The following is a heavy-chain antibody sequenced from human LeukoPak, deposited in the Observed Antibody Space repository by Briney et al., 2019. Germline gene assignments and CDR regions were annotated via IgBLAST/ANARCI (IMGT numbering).Heavy chain of an antibody. CDR2: INTDGTTT. J-gene: IGHJ4*02. Sequence: PGGSLRLSCTRSITFSKYWMHWVRQAPGKGLEWVSRINTDGTTTNYADSVKGRFTVSRDNAGNMLYLQMNSLRVEDTAVYYCTRGARERGFDYWGQGTLVTVSS. D-gene: IGHD6-6*01. V-gene: IGHV3-74*01. CDR1: ITFSKYW. CDR3: TRGARERGFDY.